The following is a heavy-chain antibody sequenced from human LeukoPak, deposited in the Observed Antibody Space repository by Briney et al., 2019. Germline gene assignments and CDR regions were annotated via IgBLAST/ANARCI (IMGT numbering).Heavy chain of an antibody. J-gene: IGHJ6*02. CDR2: MNPNSGNT. CDR3: ARVVVVAATHRVAVYYYYGMDV. V-gene: IGHV1-8*01. Sequence: ASVKVSCKASGYTFTSYDINWVRQATGQGLEWMGWMNPNSGNTGYAQKFQGRVTITADKSTSTAYMELSSLRSEDTAVYYCARVVVVAATHRVAVYYYYGMDVWGQGTTVTVSS. CDR1: GYTFTSYD. D-gene: IGHD2-15*01.